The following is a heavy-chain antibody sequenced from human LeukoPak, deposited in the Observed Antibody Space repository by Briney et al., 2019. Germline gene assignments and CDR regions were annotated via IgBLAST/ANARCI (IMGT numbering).Heavy chain of an antibody. CDR1: GGSISSGGYS. CDR2: IYHSGST. V-gene: IGHV4-30-2*01. Sequence: SETLSLTCAVSGGSISSGGYSWSWIRQPPGKGLEWIGYIYHSGSTYYNPSLKSRVTISVDRSKNQFSLKLSSVTAADTAVYYCARAYSETNGATPFLDPWGQGTLVTVSS. J-gene: IGHJ5*02. CDR3: ARAYSETNGATPFLDP. D-gene: IGHD2-15*01.